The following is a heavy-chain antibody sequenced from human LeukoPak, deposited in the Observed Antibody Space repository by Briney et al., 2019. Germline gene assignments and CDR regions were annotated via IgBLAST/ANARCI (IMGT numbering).Heavy chain of an antibody. V-gene: IGHV4-59*01. CDR2: IYYSGST. Sequence: PSETLSLTCTVSGGSISSYYWSWIRQPPGKGLEWIGYIYYSGSTNYNPSLKSRVTISVDTSKNQFSLKLSSVTAADTAVYYCAGISPRGCSGYDYWFDPWGQGTLVTVSS. D-gene: IGHD5-12*01. CDR1: GGSISSYY. CDR3: AGISPRGCSGYDYWFDP. J-gene: IGHJ5*02.